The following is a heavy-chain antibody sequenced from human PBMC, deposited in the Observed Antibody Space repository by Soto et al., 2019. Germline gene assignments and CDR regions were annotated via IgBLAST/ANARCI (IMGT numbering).Heavy chain of an antibody. CDR2: ISTYNGRT. J-gene: IGHJ4*02. CDR1: GYSFTDYG. Sequence: QIQLVQSGGEVKKPGASVKVSCKASGYSFTDYGIHWVRQAPGQGLEWMGWISTYNGRTSYAQNPQGRVTITKDTPTTPAYMELRSLRSDDTAVYYCARRYVAPSSAAGFDCWGQGTLAIVSS. D-gene: IGHD3-9*01. CDR3: ARRYVAPSSAAGFDC. V-gene: IGHV1-18*01.